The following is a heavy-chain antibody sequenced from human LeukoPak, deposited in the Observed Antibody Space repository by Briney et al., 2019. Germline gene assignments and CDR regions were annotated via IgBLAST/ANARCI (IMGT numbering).Heavy chain of an antibody. Sequence: TFXXXDINWVRQXTGQGLEWMGWMNPNSGNTGYAQKFQGRVTMTRNTSISTAYMELSSLRSEDTAVYYCARGFYDILTGYYYFDYWGQGTLVTVSS. CDR3: ARGFYDILTGYYYFDY. J-gene: IGHJ4*02. D-gene: IGHD3-9*01. V-gene: IGHV1-8*01. CDR1: TFXXXD. CDR2: MNPNSGNT.